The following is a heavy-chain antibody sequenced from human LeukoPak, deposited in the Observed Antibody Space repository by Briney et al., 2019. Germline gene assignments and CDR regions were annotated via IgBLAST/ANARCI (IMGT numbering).Heavy chain of an antibody. CDR2: IRPNSGGT. D-gene: IGHD6-6*01. Sequence: ASVKVSCKTSGYTFTGYYIHWARQAPGQGLEWMGWIRPNSGGTKNAQKFQGRVTMTRDTSISTAYMELNRLTSDDTAVYYCATYSNSTLQYYYGLDVWGQGTTVTVSS. V-gene: IGHV1-2*02. J-gene: IGHJ6*02. CDR1: GYTFTGYY. CDR3: ATYSNSTLQYYYGLDV.